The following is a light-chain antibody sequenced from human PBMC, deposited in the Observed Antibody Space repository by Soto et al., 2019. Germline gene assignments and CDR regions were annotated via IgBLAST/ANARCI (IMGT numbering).Light chain of an antibody. CDR3: QQRSSWPS. J-gene: IGKJ5*01. V-gene: IGKV3-11*01. Sequence: EIVMTQSPATLSVSPGGRATLSCRASQSVSTYLAWYQQKPGQAPRLLIYDASNRATGIPARFSGSGSGTDFTLTISSLEPEDFAVYHCQQRSSWPSFGQGTRLEI. CDR2: DAS. CDR1: QSVSTY.